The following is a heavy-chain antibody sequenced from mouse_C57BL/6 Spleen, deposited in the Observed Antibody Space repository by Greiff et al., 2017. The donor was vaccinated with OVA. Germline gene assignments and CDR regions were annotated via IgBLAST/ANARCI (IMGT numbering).Heavy chain of an antibody. CDR2: INPSTGGT. Sequence: VQLQQSGPELVKPGASVKISCKASGYSFTGYYMNWVKQSPEKSLEWIGEINPSTGGTTYNQKFKAKATLTVDTSSSTAYMQLKSLTSEDSAVYYCARWDYYAMDYWGQGTSVTVSS. V-gene: IGHV1-42*01. CDR3: ARWDYYAMDY. J-gene: IGHJ4*01. CDR1: GYSFTGYY.